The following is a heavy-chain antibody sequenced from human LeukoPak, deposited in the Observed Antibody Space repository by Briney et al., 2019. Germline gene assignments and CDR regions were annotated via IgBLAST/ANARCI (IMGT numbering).Heavy chain of an antibody. V-gene: IGHV3-48*03. J-gene: IGHJ4*02. CDR1: GFTFSSYE. D-gene: IGHD3-9*01. CDR2: ISSSGSTI. Sequence: GSLRLSCAASGFTFSSYEMNWVRQASGKGLEWVSYISSSGSTIYYADSVKGRFTISRDNAKNSLYLQMNSLRAEDTAVYYCARDSRGAYDILTGYWDYWGQGTLVTVSS. CDR3: ARDSRGAYDILTGYWDY.